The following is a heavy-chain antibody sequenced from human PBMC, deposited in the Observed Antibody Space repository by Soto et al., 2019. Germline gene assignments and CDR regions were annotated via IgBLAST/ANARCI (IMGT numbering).Heavy chain of an antibody. D-gene: IGHD6-13*01. CDR1: GYTFTGYY. CDR3: ARDSAYSSSWTGSDNRFDP. V-gene: IGHV1-2*02. Sequence: QVQLVQSRAEVKKPGASVKVSCKASGYTFTGYYMHWVRQAPGQGLEWMGWINPNSGGTNYAQKLQGRVTMTRDTSISTAYMELSRLRSDDTAVYYCARDSAYSSSWTGSDNRFDPWGQGTLVTVSS. J-gene: IGHJ5*02. CDR2: INPNSGGT.